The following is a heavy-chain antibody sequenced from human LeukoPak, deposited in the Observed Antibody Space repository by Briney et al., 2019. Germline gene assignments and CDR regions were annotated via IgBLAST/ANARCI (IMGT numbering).Heavy chain of an antibody. CDR1: GGSFSGYY. V-gene: IGHV4-34*01. CDR2: INHSGST. D-gene: IGHD3-10*01. CDR3: ARGHYYGSGSYRLNWFDP. Sequence: SETLSLTCAVYGGSFSGYYWSWIRQPPGKGLEWIGEINHSGSTNYNPSLKSRVTISVDTSKNQFSLKPSSVTAADTAVYYCARGHYYGSGSYRLNWFDPWGQGTLVTVSS. J-gene: IGHJ5*02.